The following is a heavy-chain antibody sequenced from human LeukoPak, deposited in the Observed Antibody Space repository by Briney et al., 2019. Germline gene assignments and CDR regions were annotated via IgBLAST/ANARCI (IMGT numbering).Heavy chain of an antibody. Sequence: PGGSLRLSCAASGFTFSSYAMSWVRQAPGEGLEWVSAISGSGGSTYYADSVKGRFTISRDNSKNTLYLQMNSLRAEDTAVYYCAKEANYDFWSGFDYYYMDVWGKGTTVTVSS. J-gene: IGHJ6*03. V-gene: IGHV3-23*01. D-gene: IGHD3-3*01. CDR1: GFTFSSYA. CDR2: ISGSGGST. CDR3: AKEANYDFWSGFDYYYMDV.